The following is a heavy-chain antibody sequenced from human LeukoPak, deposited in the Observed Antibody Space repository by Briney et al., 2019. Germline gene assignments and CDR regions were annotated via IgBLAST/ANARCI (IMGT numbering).Heavy chain of an antibody. CDR1: GGSISSGGYS. CDR3: ASARYCSGGSCASDY. D-gene: IGHD2-15*01. Sequence: SETLSLTCAVSGGSISSGGYSWSWIRQPPGTGLEWSGYIYYSGITNYNPSLKSRVTISVDTSKNQFSLKLSSVTAADTAVYYCASARYCSGGSCASDYWGQGTLVTVSS. CDR2: IYYSGIT. J-gene: IGHJ4*02. V-gene: IGHV4-61*08.